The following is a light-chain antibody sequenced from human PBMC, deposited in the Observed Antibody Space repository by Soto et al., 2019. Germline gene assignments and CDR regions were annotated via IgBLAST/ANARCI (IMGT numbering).Light chain of an antibody. J-gene: IGLJ1*01. V-gene: IGLV2-8*01. Sequence: QSALTQPPSASGSPGQSVTISCTGTSSDVGAYNYVSWYQHHPGKAPKLLVYEVNKRPSGVPDRFSGSKSGNTASLNVSGLQAEDEADYYCTSHAGTINFPYIFGTGTKLTVL. CDR3: TSHAGTINFPYI. CDR1: SSDVGAYNY. CDR2: EVN.